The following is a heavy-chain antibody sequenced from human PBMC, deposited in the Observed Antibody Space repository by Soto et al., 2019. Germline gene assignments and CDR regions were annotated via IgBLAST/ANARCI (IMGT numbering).Heavy chain of an antibody. V-gene: IGHV1-18*04. CDR2: ISAYNGNT. CDR3: ARELDFWSGYYTGLDY. Sequence: ASVKVSCKAPGYTFTSYGISWVRQAPGQGLEWMGWISAYNGNTNYAQKLQGRVTMTTDTSTSTAYMELRSLRSDDTAVYYCARELDFWSGYYTGLDYWGQGTLVTVS. CDR1: GYTFTSYG. J-gene: IGHJ4*02. D-gene: IGHD3-3*01.